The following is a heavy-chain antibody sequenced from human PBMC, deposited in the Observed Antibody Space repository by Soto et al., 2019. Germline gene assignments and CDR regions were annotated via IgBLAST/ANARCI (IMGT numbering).Heavy chain of an antibody. J-gene: IGHJ4*02. CDR3: ARPYYDSSGYYHDY. V-gene: IGHV4-39*01. CDR1: GGSISSSSYY. Sequence: SETLSLTCTVSGGSISSSSYYWGWIRQPPGKGLEWTGSIYYSGSTYYNPSLKSRVTISVDTSKNQFSPKLSSVTAADTAVYYCARPYYDSSGYYHDYWGQGTLVTVS. CDR2: IYYSGST. D-gene: IGHD3-22*01.